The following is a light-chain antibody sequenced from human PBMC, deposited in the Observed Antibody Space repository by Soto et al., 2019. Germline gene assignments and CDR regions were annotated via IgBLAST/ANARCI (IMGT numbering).Light chain of an antibody. Sequence: QSVLTQPPSASGTPGQRVTISCSGSSSNIGSNTVNWYQQLPGTAPKLLIYSNNQRPSGVPDRFSGSKSGTSASLAISGLQSEDEAEYYCAAWDDSLNACYVFGTGTKLTVL. CDR1: SSNIGSNT. CDR3: AAWDDSLNACYV. CDR2: SNN. J-gene: IGLJ1*01. V-gene: IGLV1-44*01.